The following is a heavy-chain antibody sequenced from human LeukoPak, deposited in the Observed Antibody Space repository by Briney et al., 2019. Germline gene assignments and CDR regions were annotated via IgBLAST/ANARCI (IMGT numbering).Heavy chain of an antibody. CDR3: ARDWGICSSGAFDP. Sequence: PGGSLRLSCAASGFTFSSYSMNWVRQAPGKGLEWVSYISSSSSTIYYADSVKGRFTISRDNAKNSLYLQMNSLRAEDTAVYYCARDWGICSSGAFDPWGQGTLVTVSS. CDR2: ISSSSSTI. CDR1: GFTFSSYS. J-gene: IGHJ5*02. V-gene: IGHV3-48*04. D-gene: IGHD2-21*01.